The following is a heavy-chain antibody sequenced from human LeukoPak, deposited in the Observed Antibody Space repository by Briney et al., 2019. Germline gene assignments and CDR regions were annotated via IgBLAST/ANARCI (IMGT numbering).Heavy chain of an antibody. V-gene: IGHV1-18*01. D-gene: IGHD3-10*01. CDR3: ARSTFRYGSGSYYPNLWKDY. Sequence: EASVKVSCKASGYTFTSYGISWVRQAPGQGLEWMGWISAYNGNTKYAQRLQGRVTMTTDTSTTTAYVELRSLRSDDTAVYYCARSTFRYGSGSYYPNLWKDYWGQGTLVTVSS. J-gene: IGHJ4*02. CDR1: GYTFTSYG. CDR2: ISAYNGNT.